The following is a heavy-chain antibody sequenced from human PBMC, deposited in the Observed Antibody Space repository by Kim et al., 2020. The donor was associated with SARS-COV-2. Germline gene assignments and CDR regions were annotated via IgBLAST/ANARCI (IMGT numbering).Heavy chain of an antibody. CDR1: GITFSNYV. CDR3: AKARSAAAGSTNFHY. J-gene: IGHJ4*02. CDR2: ISGSGGST. Sequence: GGSLRLSCVVSGITFSNYVMNWVRQAPGKGLEWVSTISGSGGSTYYADSVKGRFTISRHNSKNTLYLQINSLRAEDTALYYCAKARSAAAGSTNFHYWGQGTLVTVSS. D-gene: IGHD6-13*01. V-gene: IGHV3-23*01.